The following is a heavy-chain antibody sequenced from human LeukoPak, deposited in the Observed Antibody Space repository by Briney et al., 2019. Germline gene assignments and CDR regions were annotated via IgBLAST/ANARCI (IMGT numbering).Heavy chain of an antibody. D-gene: IGHD3-16*02. CDR3: ARDYYDYVWGSYRPSQYFQH. V-gene: IGHV3-30*04. Sequence: GGSLRLSCAATGFTFSNFAMHWVRQAPGKGLEWVAVVSYDGSYKYYADSVKGRFTISRDNSKNTLYLQMNSLRAEDTAVYYCARDYYDYVWGSYRPSQYFQHWGQGTLVTVSS. CDR2: VSYDGSYK. CDR1: GFTFSNFA. J-gene: IGHJ1*01.